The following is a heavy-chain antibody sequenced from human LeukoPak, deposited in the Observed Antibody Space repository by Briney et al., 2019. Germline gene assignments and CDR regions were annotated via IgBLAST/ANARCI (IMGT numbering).Heavy chain of an antibody. CDR2: IRYDGSSK. J-gene: IGHJ4*02. D-gene: IGHD2-21*01. V-gene: IGHV3-30*02. CDR1: GFTFSTYG. Sequence: GSLRLSCAASGFTFSTYGMHWVRQAPGRGLGWVAFIRYDGSSKKYADSAKGRFTISRDNSKNTLSLQMNSLRAEDTAVYYCARDFGGNYYYFDYWGQGTLVTVSS. CDR3: ARDFGGNYYYFDY.